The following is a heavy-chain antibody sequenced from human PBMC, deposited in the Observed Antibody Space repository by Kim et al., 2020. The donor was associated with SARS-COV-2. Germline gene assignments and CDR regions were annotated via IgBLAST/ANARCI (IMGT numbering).Heavy chain of an antibody. V-gene: IGHV4-39*01. CDR1: GGSISSSSYY. Sequence: SETLSLTCTVSGGSISSSSYYWGWIHQPPGKGLEWIGSIYYSGSTYYNPSLKSRVSISVDTSKNQFSLKLSSVTAADTAVYYCATTTMIVVVGDAFDIWGQGTMVTVSS. CDR2: IYYSGST. CDR3: ATTTMIVVVGDAFDI. D-gene: IGHD3-22*01. J-gene: IGHJ3*02.